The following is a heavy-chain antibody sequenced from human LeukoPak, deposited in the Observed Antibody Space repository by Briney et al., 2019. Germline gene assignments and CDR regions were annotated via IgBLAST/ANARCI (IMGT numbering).Heavy chain of an antibody. CDR1: GYTLTELS. CDR3: ATDPYCSGGSCSGGY. J-gene: IGHJ4*02. Sequence: GASVKVSCKVSGYTLTELSMHWVRPAPGKGLEWMGGFGPEDGETIYAQKLQGRVTMTEDTSTDTAYMELSSLRSEDTAVYYCATDPYCSGGSCSGGYWGQGTLVTVSS. V-gene: IGHV1-24*01. D-gene: IGHD2-15*01. CDR2: FGPEDGET.